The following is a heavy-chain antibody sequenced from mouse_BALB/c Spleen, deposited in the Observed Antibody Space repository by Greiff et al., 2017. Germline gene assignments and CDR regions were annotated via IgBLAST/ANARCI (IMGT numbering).Heavy chain of an antibody. J-gene: IGHJ3*01. D-gene: IGHD2-3*01. CDR1: GFNIKDSY. Sequence: VQLQQSGAELVRPGALVKLSCKASGFNIKDSYMHWVKQRPEQGLEWIGWIDPENGNTIYDPKFQGKASITADTSSNTAYLQLSSLTSEDTAVYYCAPRMILFAYWGQGTLVTVAA. CDR2: IDPENGNT. CDR3: APRMILFAY. V-gene: IGHV14-1*02.